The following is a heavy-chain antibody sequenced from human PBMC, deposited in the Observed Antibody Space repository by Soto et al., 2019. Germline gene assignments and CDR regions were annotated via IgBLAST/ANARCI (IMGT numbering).Heavy chain of an antibody. V-gene: IGHV4-39*01. J-gene: IGHJ4*02. D-gene: IGHD1-1*01. Sequence: SETLSLTCTVSGGSISSSIYYWGWIRHPPGKGLEWIGSIYYSGSTFYNPSLKSRVTISVDTSKNQFSLKLSSVTAADTAVYYCARHGKRTPNFDYWVPGTILTVST. CDR1: GGSISSSIYY. CDR3: ARHGKRTPNFDY. CDR2: IYYSGST.